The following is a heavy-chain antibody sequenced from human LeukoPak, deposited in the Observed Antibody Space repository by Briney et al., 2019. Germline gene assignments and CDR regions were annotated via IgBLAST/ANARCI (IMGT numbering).Heavy chain of an antibody. CDR3: AKDIRGATVTDYGMDV. Sequence: GRSLRLSCAASGFTFSNYGMHWVRQAPGKGLEWVSGISWNSASIGYADSVKGRFTISRDNAKNSLYLQMNSLRVEDTALYYCAKDIRGATVTDYGMDVWGQGTTVTVSS. CDR1: GFTFSNYG. D-gene: IGHD4-17*01. J-gene: IGHJ6*02. CDR2: ISWNSASI. V-gene: IGHV3-9*01.